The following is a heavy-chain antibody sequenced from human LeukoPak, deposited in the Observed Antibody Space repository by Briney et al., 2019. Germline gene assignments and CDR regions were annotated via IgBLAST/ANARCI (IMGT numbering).Heavy chain of an antibody. CDR2: INPTSGNT. CDR1: GYTFTSDD. CDR3: ATVPAGGDKFDP. D-gene: IGHD4-17*01. J-gene: IGHJ5*02. Sequence: ASVKVSCKASGYTFTSDDINWGRQATGQGLGWMEWINPTSGNTGYAQKFQGSVSMARTTSLGTAYMELSRLTSEATAVYYCATVPAGGDKFDPWGQGTLVTVSS. V-gene: IGHV1-8*01.